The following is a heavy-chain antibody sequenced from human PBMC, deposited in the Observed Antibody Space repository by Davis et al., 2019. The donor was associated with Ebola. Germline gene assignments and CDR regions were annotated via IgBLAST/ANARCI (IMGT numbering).Heavy chain of an antibody. D-gene: IGHD3-10*01. Sequence: SETLSLTCTVSGGSISSSSYYWGWIRQPPGKGLEWIGSIYYSGSTYYNPSLKSRVTISVDTSKNQFSLKLSSVTAADTAVYYCARGNHRGYYYGSGTNWFDPWGQGTLVTVSS. CDR2: IYYSGST. V-gene: IGHV4-39*01. CDR1: GGSISSSSYY. J-gene: IGHJ5*02. CDR3: ARGNHRGYYYGSGTNWFDP.